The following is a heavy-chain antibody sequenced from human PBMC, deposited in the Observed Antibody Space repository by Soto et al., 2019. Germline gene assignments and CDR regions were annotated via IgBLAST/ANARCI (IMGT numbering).Heavy chain of an antibody. CDR2: ISSSSSTI. V-gene: IGHV3-48*01. Sequence: GGSLRLSCAASGFTFSSYSMNWVRQAPGKGLEWVSYISSSSSTIYYADSVKGRFTISRDNAKNSLYLQMNSLRAEDTAVYYCASTGYSSSWYRAYRGQRTPVTVSS. CDR1: GFTFSSYS. D-gene: IGHD6-13*01. J-gene: IGHJ4*02. CDR3: ASTGYSSSWYRAY.